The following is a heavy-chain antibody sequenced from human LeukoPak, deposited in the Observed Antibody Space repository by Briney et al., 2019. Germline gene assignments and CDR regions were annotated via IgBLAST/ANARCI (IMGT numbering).Heavy chain of an antibody. J-gene: IGHJ5*02. CDR1: GYSISSGYY. CDR2: IYHIGSA. CDR3: ARQAEYSSSPKPYNWFDP. D-gene: IGHD6-6*01. V-gene: IGHV4-38-2*01. Sequence: SETLSLTCAVSGYSISSGYYWGWVRQPPGKGLEWIGSIYHIGSAYYNPSLKSRVTISVDTSKNQFSLKLSSVTAADTAVYYCARQAEYSSSPKPYNWFDPWGQGTLVTVSS.